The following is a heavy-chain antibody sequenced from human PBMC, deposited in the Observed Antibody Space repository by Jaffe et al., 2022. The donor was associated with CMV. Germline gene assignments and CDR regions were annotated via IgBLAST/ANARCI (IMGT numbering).Heavy chain of an antibody. CDR1: GGSISSSSYY. CDR3: ARRRHYYDSSGYKEGVAFDI. V-gene: IGHV4-39*01. Sequence: QLQLQESGPGLVKPSETLSLTCTVSGGSISSSSYYWGWIRQPPGKGLEWIGSIYYSGSTYYNPSLKSRVTISVDTSKNQFSLKLSSVTAADTAVYYCARRRHYYDSSGYKEGVAFDIWGQGTMVTVSS. J-gene: IGHJ3*02. D-gene: IGHD3-22*01. CDR2: IYYSGST.